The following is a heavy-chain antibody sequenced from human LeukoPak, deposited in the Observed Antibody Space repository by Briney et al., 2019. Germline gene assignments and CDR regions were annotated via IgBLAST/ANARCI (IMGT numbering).Heavy chain of an antibody. CDR2: INSDGSST. CDR1: GFTFSGYW. D-gene: IGHD3-22*01. J-gene: IGHJ4*02. CDR3: ARDTSGYAEFDY. Sequence: QPGGSLRLSCAASGFTFSGYWMHWVCQAPGKGLVWISRINSDGSSTSYADSVKGRFTISRDNFKNTLSLQMNSLRAEDTAVYYCARDTSGYAEFDYWGQGTLVTVSS. V-gene: IGHV3-74*01.